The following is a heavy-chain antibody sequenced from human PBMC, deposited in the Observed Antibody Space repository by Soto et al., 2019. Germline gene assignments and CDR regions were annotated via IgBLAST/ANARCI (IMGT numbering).Heavy chain of an antibody. V-gene: IGHV3-13*01. CDR1: GFTFSSYD. J-gene: IGHJ3*02. Sequence: GGSLRLSCAASGFTFSSYDMHWVRQATGKGLEWVSAIGTAGDTYYPGSVKGRFTISRENAKNSLYLQMNSLRAGDTAVYYCARSYGDYDAFDIWGQGTMVTVSS. CDR2: IGTAGDT. D-gene: IGHD4-17*01. CDR3: ARSYGDYDAFDI.